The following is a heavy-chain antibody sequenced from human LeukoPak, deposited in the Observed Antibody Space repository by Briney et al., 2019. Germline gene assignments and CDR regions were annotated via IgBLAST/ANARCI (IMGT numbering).Heavy chain of an antibody. Sequence: ASVKVSCKASGYTFTGYYMHWVRQALGQGLEWMGWINPNSGGTNYAQKFQGRVTMTRDTSISTAYMELSRLRSDDTAVYYCARDQVISNWFDPWGQGTLVTVSS. D-gene: IGHD2-21*01. CDR3: ARDQVISNWFDP. J-gene: IGHJ5*02. CDR2: INPNSGGT. CDR1: GYTFTGYY. V-gene: IGHV1-2*02.